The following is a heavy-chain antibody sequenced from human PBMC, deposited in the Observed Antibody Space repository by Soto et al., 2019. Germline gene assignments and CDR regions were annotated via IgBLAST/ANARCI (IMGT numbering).Heavy chain of an antibody. J-gene: IGHJ6*02. CDR3: ARSQGSSTSLEIYYYYYYGMDV. Sequence: QVQLVQSGAEVKKPGSSVKVSCKASGGTFSSYAISWVRQAPGQGLEWMGGIIPISGTANYAQTFQGRVTMTADESTSTAYMELRSLRSEDTAVYYCARSQGSSTSLEIYYYYYYGMDVWGQGTTVTVSS. D-gene: IGHD2-2*01. CDR1: GGTFSSYA. CDR2: IIPISGTA. V-gene: IGHV1-69*01.